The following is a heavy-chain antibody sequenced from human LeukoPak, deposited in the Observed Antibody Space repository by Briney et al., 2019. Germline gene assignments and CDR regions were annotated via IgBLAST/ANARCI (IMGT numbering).Heavy chain of an antibody. CDR1: GFTFSSHG. CDR3: ARSYSSTPQYYYYYYMDV. Sequence: GGSLRLSCAASGFTFSSHGMHWVRQAPGKGLEWVAFIRYDGSNKYYADSVKGRFTISRDNSKNTLYLQMNSLRAEDTAVYYCARSYSSTPQYYYYYYMDVWGKGTTVTVSS. J-gene: IGHJ6*03. D-gene: IGHD6-13*01. V-gene: IGHV3-30*02. CDR2: IRYDGSNK.